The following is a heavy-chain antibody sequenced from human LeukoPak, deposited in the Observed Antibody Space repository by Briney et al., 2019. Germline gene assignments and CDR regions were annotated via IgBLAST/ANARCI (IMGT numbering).Heavy chain of an antibody. V-gene: IGHV4-39*07. CDR3: ARREDCSSTSCYRGWFDP. D-gene: IGHD2-2*02. J-gene: IGHJ5*02. CDR1: GGSISSSGYY. CDR2: IHYSGST. Sequence: SETLSLTCTVSGGSISSSGYYWGWIRQAPGKGLEWIGSIHYSGSTYYNPSLKSRVTISVDTSKNQFSLKLSSVTAADTAVYYCARREDCSSTSCYRGWFDPWGQGTLVTVSS.